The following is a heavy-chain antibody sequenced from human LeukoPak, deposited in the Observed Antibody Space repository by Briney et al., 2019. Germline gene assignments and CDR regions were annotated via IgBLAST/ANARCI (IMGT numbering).Heavy chain of an antibody. CDR1: GFTFTNYA. J-gene: IGHJ4*02. D-gene: IGHD1-7*01. CDR2: ISNGDPST. CDR3: AKATGTLTN. V-gene: IGHV3-23*01. Sequence: SGGSLRLSCAASGFTFTNYAMSWVRQAPGKGLEWVSTISNGDPSTYYADSVKGRFTISRDNSKNTLYLQMSSLTVEDTAIYYCAKATGTLTNWGQGTLVTVSS.